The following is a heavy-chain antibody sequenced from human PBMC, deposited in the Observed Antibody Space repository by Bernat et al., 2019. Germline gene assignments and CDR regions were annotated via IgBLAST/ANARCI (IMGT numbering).Heavy chain of an antibody. CDR3: AGDDYCSGVSCREFDY. CDR1: GGTFSSYA. Sequence: QVQLVQSGAEVKKPGSSVKVSCKASGGTFSSYAISWVRQAPGQGLEWMGGIIPIFGTANYAQEYEGRVRIAAEESTSTACMELSSLRSEDTAVYYCAGDDYCSGVSCREFDYWGQGTLVTVS. CDR2: IIPIFGTA. D-gene: IGHD2-15*01. V-gene: IGHV1-69*01. J-gene: IGHJ4*02.